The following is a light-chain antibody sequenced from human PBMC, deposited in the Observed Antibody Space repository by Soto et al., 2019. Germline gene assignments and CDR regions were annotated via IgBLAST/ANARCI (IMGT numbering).Light chain of an antibody. CDR2: DAS. CDR1: QSISRW. J-gene: IGKJ1*01. V-gene: IGKV1-5*01. Sequence: DIQMTQSPSTLSAAVGDRVTITCRASQSISRWLAWYQQKPGKAPNLLIYDASSLQSGVPSRFSGSGSGTEFALTISSLRPDEFATYYCQQYSSSWTFGQGTKVAIK. CDR3: QQYSSSWT.